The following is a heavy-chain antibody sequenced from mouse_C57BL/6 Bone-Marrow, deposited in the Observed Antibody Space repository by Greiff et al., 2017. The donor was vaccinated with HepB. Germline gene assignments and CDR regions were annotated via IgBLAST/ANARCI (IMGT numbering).Heavy chain of an antibody. Sequence: QVQLKQPGAELVKPGASVKMSCKASGYTFTSYWITWVKQRPGQGLEWIGDIYPGSGSTNYNEKFKSKATLTVDTSSSTAYMQLSSLTSEDSAVYYCARYDYDEKAWFAYWGQGTLVTVAA. J-gene: IGHJ3*01. CDR2: IYPGSGST. CDR1: GYTFTSYW. CDR3: ARYDYDEKAWFAY. V-gene: IGHV1-55*01. D-gene: IGHD2-4*01.